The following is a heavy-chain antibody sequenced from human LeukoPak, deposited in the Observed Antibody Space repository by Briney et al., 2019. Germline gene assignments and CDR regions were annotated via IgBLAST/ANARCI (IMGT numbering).Heavy chain of an antibody. Sequence: SETLSLTCTVSGGSISSYYWSWIRQPPGKGLEWIGYIYYSGSTNYNPSLKSRVTISVDTSKNQFSLKLSSVTAADTAAYYCAAESERWLVRGWGQGTLVTVSS. CDR2: IYYSGST. J-gene: IGHJ4*02. CDR1: GGSISSYY. D-gene: IGHD6-19*01. CDR3: AAESERWLVRG. V-gene: IGHV4-59*01.